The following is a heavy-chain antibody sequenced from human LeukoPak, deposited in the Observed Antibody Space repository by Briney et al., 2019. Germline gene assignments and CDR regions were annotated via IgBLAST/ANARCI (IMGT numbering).Heavy chain of an antibody. V-gene: IGHV1-2*02. CDR1: GYTFTGYY. D-gene: IGHD3-3*01. CDR3: ASEYYDFWSGYRRIDY. CDR2: INPNSGGT. J-gene: IGHJ4*02. Sequence: ASVKVSCKASGYTFTGYYMHWVRQAPGQGLEWMGWINPNSGGTNYAQKFQGRVTMTRDTSISTAYMELSRLRSDDTAVYYCASEYYDFWSGYRRIDYWSQGTLVTVSS.